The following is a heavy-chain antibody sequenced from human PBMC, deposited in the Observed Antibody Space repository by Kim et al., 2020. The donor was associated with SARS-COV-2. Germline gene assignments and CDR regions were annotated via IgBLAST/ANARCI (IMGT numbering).Heavy chain of an antibody. D-gene: IGHD3-10*01. Sequence: GGSLRLSCAASGFTFSSYAMSWVRQAPGKGLEWVSAISGSGGSTYYADSVKGRFTISRDNSKNTLYLQMNSLRAEDTAVYYCAKDEKYGSGSYWWYFDLWGRGTLVTVSS. V-gene: IGHV3-23*01. J-gene: IGHJ2*01. CDR1: GFTFSSYA. CDR3: AKDEKYGSGSYWWYFDL. CDR2: ISGSGGST.